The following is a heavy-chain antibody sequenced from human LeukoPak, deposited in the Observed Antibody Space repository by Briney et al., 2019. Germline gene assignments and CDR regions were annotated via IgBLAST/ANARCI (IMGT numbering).Heavy chain of an antibody. J-gene: IGHJ4*02. V-gene: IGHV4-38-2*02. Sequence: SETLSLTCTVSGYSISSGYYWGWIRQPPGKGLKWIGSIYHSGSTYYNPSLKSRVTISVDTSKNQFSLKLSSVTAADTAVYYCARIEAVTRGYNHAYYFDYWGQGTLVTVSS. CDR1: GYSISSGYY. D-gene: IGHD5-18*01. CDR3: ARIEAVTRGYNHAYYFDY. CDR2: IYHSGST.